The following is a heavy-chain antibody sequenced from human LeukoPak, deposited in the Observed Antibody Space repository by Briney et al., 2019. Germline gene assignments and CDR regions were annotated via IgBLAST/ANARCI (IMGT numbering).Heavy chain of an antibody. CDR2: IIPIFGTA. J-gene: IGHJ4*02. CDR3: ARENSSSSWYVGGRGYFDY. D-gene: IGHD6-13*01. V-gene: IGHV1-69*13. Sequence: GASVKVSCKAPGYTFTTHDLTWVRQAPGQGLEWMGGIIPIFGTANYAQKFQGRVTITADGSTSTAYMELSSLRSEDTAVYYCARENSSSSWYVGGRGYFDYWGQGTLVTVSS. CDR1: GYTFTTHD.